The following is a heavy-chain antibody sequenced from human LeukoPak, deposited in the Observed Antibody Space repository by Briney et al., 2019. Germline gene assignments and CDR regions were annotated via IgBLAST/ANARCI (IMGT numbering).Heavy chain of an antibody. CDR3: ARAYCSGGSCYSRGEEFDY. CDR1: GYTFTSYY. D-gene: IGHD2-15*01. J-gene: IGHJ4*02. CDR2: INPSGGST. V-gene: IGHV1-46*01. Sequence: ASVKVSCKASGYTFTSYYMHWVRQAPGQGLEWMGIINPSGGSTSYAQKFQGGVTMTRDTSTSTVYMELSSHRSEDTAVYYCARAYCSGGSCYSRGEEFDYWGQGTLVTASS.